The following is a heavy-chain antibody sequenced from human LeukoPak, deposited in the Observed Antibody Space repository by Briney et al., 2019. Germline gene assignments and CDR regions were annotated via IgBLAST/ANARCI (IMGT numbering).Heavy chain of an antibody. CDR1: GFTFSSYW. CDR3: ARPLFGGVIVISPFDY. Sequence: PGGSLRLSCAASGFTFSSYWMSWVPQAPGKGLEWVANIKQDGSEKYYVDSVKGRFTISRDNAKNSLYLQMNSLRAEDTAVYYCARPLFGGVIVISPFDYGGQGTLVTVSS. V-gene: IGHV3-7*01. J-gene: IGHJ4*02. D-gene: IGHD3-16*02. CDR2: IKQDGSEK.